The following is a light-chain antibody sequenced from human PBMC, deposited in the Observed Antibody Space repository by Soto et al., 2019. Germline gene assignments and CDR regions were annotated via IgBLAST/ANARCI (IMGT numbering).Light chain of an antibody. CDR1: SSDVGGYNY. V-gene: IGLV2-14*01. Sequence: QSALTQPASVSESPGQSITISCTGTSSDVGGYNYVSWYQQHPGKAPKLMIYDVSNRPSGVSNRFSGSKAGNMASLTISGLQAEDEADYYCSSYTISSTYVLGTGTKVTVL. CDR2: DVS. CDR3: SSYTISSTYV. J-gene: IGLJ1*01.